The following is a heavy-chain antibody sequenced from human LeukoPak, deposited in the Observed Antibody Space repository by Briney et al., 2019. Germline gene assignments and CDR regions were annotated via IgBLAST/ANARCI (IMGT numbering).Heavy chain of an antibody. J-gene: IGHJ4*02. V-gene: IGHV3-23*01. D-gene: IGHD6-13*01. Sequence: GGSLRLSCAASGFTFSSYSMNWVRQAPGKGLEWVSAITNSGGSTEYADSVKGRFTISRDNSKNTLYLQMNSLRADDTAVYYCAKSGSIWYYFDYWGQGTLVTVSS. CDR3: AKSGSIWYYFDY. CDR1: GFTFSSYS. CDR2: ITNSGGST.